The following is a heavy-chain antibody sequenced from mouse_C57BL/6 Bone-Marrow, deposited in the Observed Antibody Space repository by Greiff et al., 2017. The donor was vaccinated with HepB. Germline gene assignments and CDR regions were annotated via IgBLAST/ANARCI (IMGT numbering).Heavy chain of an antibody. CDR3: ARRHYDGSRCLDY. J-gene: IGHJ2*01. V-gene: IGHV1-19*01. D-gene: IGHD1-1*01. CDR1: GYTFTDYY. Sequence: EVQLQQSGPVLVKPGASVKMSCKASGYTFTDYYMNWVKQSHGKSLEWIGVINPYNGGTSYNQKFKGKATLTVDKSSSTACMELNSLTSEDSAVYYCARRHYDGSRCLDYWGQGTTLTVSS. CDR2: INPYNGGT.